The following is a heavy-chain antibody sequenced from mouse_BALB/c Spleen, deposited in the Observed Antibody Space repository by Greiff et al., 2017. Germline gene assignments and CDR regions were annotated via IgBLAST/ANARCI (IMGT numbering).Heavy chain of an antibody. CDR3: ARGYGYDDYFDY. V-gene: IGHV2-9*02. J-gene: IGHJ2*01. CDR1: GFSLTSYG. D-gene: IGHD2-2*01. Sequence: QVQLKESGPGLVAPSQSLSITCTVSGFSLTSYGVHWVRQPPGKGLEWLGVIWAGGSTNYNSALMSRLSISKDNSKSQVFLKMNSLQTDDTARYYCARGYGYDDYFDYWGQGTTLTVSS. CDR2: IWAGGST.